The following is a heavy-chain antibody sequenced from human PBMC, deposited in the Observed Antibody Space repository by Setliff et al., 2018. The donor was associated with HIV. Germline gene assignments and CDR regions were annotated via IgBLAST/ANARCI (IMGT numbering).Heavy chain of an antibody. CDR1: GYTFTGYY. Sequence: ASVKVSCKASGYTFTGYYMHWVRQAPGQGLEWMGWINPNNGGTNYAQKFQGRVTITADESTSTAYMELSSLRSEDTAVYYCASAGAWQRNALDIWGQGTMVTVSS. J-gene: IGHJ3*02. V-gene: IGHV1-2*02. CDR3: ASAGAWQRNALDI. CDR2: INPNNGGT. D-gene: IGHD5-12*01.